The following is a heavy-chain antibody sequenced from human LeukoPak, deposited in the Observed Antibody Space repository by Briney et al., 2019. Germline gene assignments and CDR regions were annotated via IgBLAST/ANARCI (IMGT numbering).Heavy chain of an antibody. CDR1: GFTFSSYG. CDR2: IWYDGSNK. V-gene: IGHV3-33*01. CDR3: ARAAFIAAAGTGAFDI. D-gene: IGHD6-13*01. Sequence: ALRLSCAASGFTFSSYGMHWVRQAPGKGLEWVAVIWYDGSNKYYADSVKGRFTISRDNSKNTLYLQVNSLRAEDTAVYYCARAAFIAAAGTGAFDIWGQGTMVTVSS. J-gene: IGHJ3*02.